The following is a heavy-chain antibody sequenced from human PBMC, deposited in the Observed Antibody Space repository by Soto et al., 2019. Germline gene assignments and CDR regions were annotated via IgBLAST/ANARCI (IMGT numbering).Heavy chain of an antibody. CDR3: ARGRLYNWNDVGAFDI. CDR2: INPSGGST. V-gene: IGHV1-46*01. D-gene: IGHD1-20*01. J-gene: IGHJ3*02. CDR1: GYTFTSYY. Sequence: ASVKVSCKASGYTFTSYYMHWVRQAPGQGLEWMGIINPSGGSTSYAQKFQGRVTMTRDTSTSTVYMELSSLRSEDTAVYYCARGRLYNWNDVGAFDIWGQGTMVTVSS.